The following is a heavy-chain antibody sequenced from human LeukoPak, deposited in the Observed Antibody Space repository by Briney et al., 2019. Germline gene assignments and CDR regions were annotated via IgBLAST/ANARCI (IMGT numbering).Heavy chain of an antibody. CDR3: ARGVAPDEAPYYFDY. CDR2: INHSGST. J-gene: IGHJ4*02. Sequence: PSETLSLTCAVYGGSFSGYYWSWIRQPPGKGLEWIGEINHSGSTNYNPSLKSRVTISVGASKNQFSLKLSSVTAADTAVSYCARGVAPDEAPYYFDYWGQGTLVTVSS. V-gene: IGHV4-34*01. CDR1: GGSFSGYY. D-gene: IGHD1-14*01.